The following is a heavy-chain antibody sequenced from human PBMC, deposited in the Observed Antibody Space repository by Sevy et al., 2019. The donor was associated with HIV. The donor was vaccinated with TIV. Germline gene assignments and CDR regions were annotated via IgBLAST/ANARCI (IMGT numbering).Heavy chain of an antibody. CDR1: GFSFSSYV. CDR2: ISGSGGST. D-gene: IGHD3-3*01. J-gene: IGHJ6*02. CDR3: ARRPDLGVVILTGVLDV. Sequence: GGSLRLSCAASGFSFSSYVMSWVRQTPGKGLQWVSVISGSGGSTYYADSVKGRFTIFRDNSRNTVYLQMNSLRAEDTAVYYCARRPDLGVVILTGVLDVWGQGTTVTVSS. V-gene: IGHV3-23*01.